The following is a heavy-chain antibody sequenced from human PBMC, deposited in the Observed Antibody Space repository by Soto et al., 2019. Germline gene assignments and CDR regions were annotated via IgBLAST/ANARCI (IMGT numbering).Heavy chain of an antibody. CDR2: ISNRGDT. J-gene: IGHJ3*01. V-gene: IGHV3-66*01. Sequence: EVQLVESGGGLVQPGGSLRLSRTASGFIVSHTYMNWVRQAPGKGLEWVSAISNRGDTHYADSVRGRFSLSRDIADNTLHLQMNNLRGGDTAVYYWAVEPRYCRGGSCSITGDGVDFWGQGTMVTVSS. D-gene: IGHD2-15*01. CDR1: GFIVSHTY. CDR3: AVEPRYCRGGSCSITGDGVDF.